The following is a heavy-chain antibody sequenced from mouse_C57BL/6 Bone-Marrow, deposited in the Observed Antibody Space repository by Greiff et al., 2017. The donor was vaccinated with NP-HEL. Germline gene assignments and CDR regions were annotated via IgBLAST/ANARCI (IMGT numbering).Heavy chain of an antibody. CDR3: ATYDGYYERFAY. V-gene: IGHV2-6*01. CDR1: GFSLTSYG. D-gene: IGHD2-3*01. CDR2: IWGVGST. Sequence: VKLVESGPGLVAPSQSLSITCTVSGFSLTSYGVDWVRQSPGKGLEWLGVIWGVGSTNYNSALKSRLSISKDNSKSQVFLKMNSLQTDDTAMYYCATYDGYYERFAYWGQGTLVTVSA. J-gene: IGHJ3*01.